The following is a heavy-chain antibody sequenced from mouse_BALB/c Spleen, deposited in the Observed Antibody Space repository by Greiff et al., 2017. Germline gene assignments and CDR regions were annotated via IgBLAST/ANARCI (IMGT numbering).Heavy chain of an antibody. D-gene: IGHD2-2*01. CDR1: GFNIKDTY. CDR2: IDPANGNT. V-gene: IGHV14-3*02. J-gene: IGHJ4*01. CDR3: ARWLRDAMDY. Sequence: VQLQQSGAELVKPGASVKLSCTASGFNIKDTYMHWVQQRPEQGLAWIGRIDPANGNTKYDPKFQGKATITAATSSNTAYLQLSSLTSEDTAVYYCARWLRDAMDYWGQGTSVTVSS.